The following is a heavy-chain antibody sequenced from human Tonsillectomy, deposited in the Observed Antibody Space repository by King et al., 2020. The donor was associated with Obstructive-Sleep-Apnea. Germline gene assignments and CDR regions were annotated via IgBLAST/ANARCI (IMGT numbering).Heavy chain of an antibody. V-gene: IGHV4-34*01. J-gene: IGHJ5*02. D-gene: IGHD2-2*01. CDR1: GGSFSGYY. CDR3: ARAKGYCSSTSCYPREFDP. CDR2: ITNSGST. Sequence: VQLQQGGAGLLKPSETLSLTCAVYGGSFSGYYWSWIRQPPRKGLEWIGEITNSGSTNYNPSLTSRVTISVETSKNQFSLKLSSVTASDTAVDYCARAKGYCSSTSCYPREFDPWGQGTLVTVSS.